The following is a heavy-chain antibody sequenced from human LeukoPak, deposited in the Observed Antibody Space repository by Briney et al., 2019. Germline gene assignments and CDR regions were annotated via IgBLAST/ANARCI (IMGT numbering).Heavy chain of an antibody. D-gene: IGHD3-3*01. CDR3: ARVGGYDFWSGYYTPFVY. Sequence: GASVKVSCKASGYTFTSYDINWVRQATGQGLEWMGWMNPNSGNTGYAQKFQGRVTMTRNTSISTAYMELSSLRSEDTAVYYCARVGGYDFWSGYYTPFVYWGQGTLVTVSS. V-gene: IGHV1-8*01. CDR1: GYTFTSYD. CDR2: MNPNSGNT. J-gene: IGHJ4*02.